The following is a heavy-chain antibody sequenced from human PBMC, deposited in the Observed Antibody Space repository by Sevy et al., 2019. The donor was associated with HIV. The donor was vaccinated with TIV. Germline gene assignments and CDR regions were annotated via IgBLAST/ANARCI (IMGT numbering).Heavy chain of an antibody. CDR1: GVTFSNYA. V-gene: IGHV3-23*01. J-gene: IGHJ6*02. CDR2: ISGSGDST. D-gene: IGHD2-2*01. CDR3: AKVVVPAAIDPFYYYAYGMDA. Sequence: GGSLRLSCAASGVTFSNYAINWVRQAPGKGLEWVSRISGSGDSTFYADSVKGRFTISRDNSKNTVHLQINSLRVEDTGVHYCAKVVVPAAIDPFYYYAYGMDAWGQGTKVTVYS.